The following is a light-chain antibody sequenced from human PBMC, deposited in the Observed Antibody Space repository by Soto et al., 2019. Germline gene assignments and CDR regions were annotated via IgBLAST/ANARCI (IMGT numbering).Light chain of an antibody. V-gene: IGLV2-8*01. CDR3: SSYAGKGV. J-gene: IGLJ2*01. CDR1: SSDVGDYNY. Sequence: QSALTQPPSASGSPGQSVTIFCTGTSSDVGDYNYVSWYQQHPGKAPKLMIYEVNKRPSGVPDRFSGSKSGNTASLTVSGLQTEDEADYYCSSYAGKGVFGGGTKVTVL. CDR2: EVN.